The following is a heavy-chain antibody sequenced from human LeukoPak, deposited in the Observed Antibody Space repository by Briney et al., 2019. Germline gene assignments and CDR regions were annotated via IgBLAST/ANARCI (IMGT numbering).Heavy chain of an antibody. V-gene: IGHV4-59*01. CDR1: DGSISSYY. Sequence: SETLSLTCTVSDGSISSYYWSWIRQPPGKGLEWIGNIYYSGSTNYNPSLKSRITISVDTSTKQFSLKLRSATAAATAVYHCTRNYDSSGYTTFGYWGRGTLVTVSS. CDR3: TRNYDSSGYTTFGY. J-gene: IGHJ4*02. D-gene: IGHD3-22*01. CDR2: IYYSGST.